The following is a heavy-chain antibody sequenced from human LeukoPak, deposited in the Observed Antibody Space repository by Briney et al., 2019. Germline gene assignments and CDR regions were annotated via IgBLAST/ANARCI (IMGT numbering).Heavy chain of an antibody. J-gene: IGHJ4*02. CDR2: IYYRGDI. Sequence: SETLSLTCSVSDGSIRTYYWSWIRQSPGQGLEWIGNIYYRGDINNNPSLKSRVIISIDTSKNQFSLKVTSLTAADTAVYYCATNKDWAEADWGQGTLVIVSS. V-gene: IGHV4-59*03. D-gene: IGHD3/OR15-3a*01. CDR3: ATNKDWAEAD. CDR1: DGSIRTYY.